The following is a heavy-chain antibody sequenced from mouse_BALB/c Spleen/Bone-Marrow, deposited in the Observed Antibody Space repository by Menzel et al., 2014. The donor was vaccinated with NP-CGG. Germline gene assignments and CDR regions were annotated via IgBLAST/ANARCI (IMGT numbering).Heavy chain of an antibody. J-gene: IGHJ2*01. V-gene: IGHV5-6-4*01. D-gene: IGHD2-10*02. CDR3: SRGYGNCFDY. CDR2: ISTGGTYT. CDR1: GFTFSSSI. Sequence: EVQVVESGGGLVKPGGSLKLSCSASGFTFSSSIMSWVRQTPEKRLEWVATISTGGTYTYYPDSVKGRFTISRDNAKNTLYLQMSSLKSEDTAMYYCSRGYGNCFDYWGQGTTLTVSS.